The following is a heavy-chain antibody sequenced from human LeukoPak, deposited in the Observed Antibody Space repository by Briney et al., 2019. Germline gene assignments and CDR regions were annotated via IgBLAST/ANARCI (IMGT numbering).Heavy chain of an antibody. D-gene: IGHD2-2*02. V-gene: IGHV3-9*01. J-gene: IGHJ5*02. CDR2: ISWNSGSI. CDR3: AKDIYQYQLLYSFWFDP. Sequence: GGSLRLSGAASGFTFSSYWMSWVRQAPGKGLEWVSGISWNSGSIGYADSVKGRFTISRDNAKNSLYLQMNSLRAEDTALYYCAKDIYQYQLLYSFWFDPWGQGTLVTVSS. CDR1: GFTFSSYW.